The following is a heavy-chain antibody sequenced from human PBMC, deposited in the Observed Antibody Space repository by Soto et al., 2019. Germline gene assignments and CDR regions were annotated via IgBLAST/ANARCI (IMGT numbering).Heavy chain of an antibody. CDR3: AIQMITFGGAIVQSNDS. Sequence: SETLSLTCTVSGGSISSSSYYWGWIRQPPGKGLEWIGSIYYSGSTYYNPSLKSRVTISVDTSKNQFSLKLSSVTAADTAVYYCAIQMITFGGAIVQSNDSWGQGTLVTVS. CDR2: IYYSGST. J-gene: IGHJ4*02. V-gene: IGHV4-39*01. D-gene: IGHD3-16*02. CDR1: GGSISSSSYY.